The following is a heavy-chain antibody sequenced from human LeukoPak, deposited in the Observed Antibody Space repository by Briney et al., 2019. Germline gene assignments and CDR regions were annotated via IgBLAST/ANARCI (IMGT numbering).Heavy chain of an antibody. V-gene: IGHV1-2*02. J-gene: IGHJ4*02. D-gene: IGHD2-15*01. CDR2: INPNSGGT. CDR3: AREGYCSGGNCPVAY. Sequence: ASVKVSCKASGYTFTGYYMHWVRQAPGQGLEWMGWINPNSGGTHYAQKFQGRVTMTRDTSNSTAYMELTRLRSDDTAVYYCAREGYCSGGNCPVAYWGQGTLVTVSS. CDR1: GYTFTGYY.